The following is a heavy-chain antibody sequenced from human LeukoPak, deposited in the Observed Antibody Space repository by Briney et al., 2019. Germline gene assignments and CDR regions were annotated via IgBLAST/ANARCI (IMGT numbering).Heavy chain of an antibody. CDR3: ARLSAAVHLGAFDI. J-gene: IGHJ3*02. D-gene: IGHD3-3*01. V-gene: IGHV4-59*08. Sequence: SETLSLTCTVSGGFISPYYWPWLRQPPGRALEGFGFSHYSGYTNYNPSLKSRDTISVDTSKNQDSLKLSSVTAADTAVYYCARLSAAVHLGAFDIWGQGTIVTVSS. CDR2: SHYSGYT. CDR1: GGFISPYY.